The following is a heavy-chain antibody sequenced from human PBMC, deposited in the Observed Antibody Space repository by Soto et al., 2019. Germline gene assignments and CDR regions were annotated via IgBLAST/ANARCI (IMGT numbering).Heavy chain of an antibody. Sequence: ASVKVSCKASGGTFSSYGISWVRQAPGQGLEWMGGIIPMFGKVKYAQKFQGRVTITADESTSTAYMELSSLTSEDTAIYYCARETSVRGVIITSSPWFDPWGQGTLVTVSS. J-gene: IGHJ5*02. V-gene: IGHV1-69*13. CDR1: GGTFSSYG. CDR3: ARETSVRGVIITSSPWFDP. CDR2: IIPMFGKV. D-gene: IGHD3-10*01.